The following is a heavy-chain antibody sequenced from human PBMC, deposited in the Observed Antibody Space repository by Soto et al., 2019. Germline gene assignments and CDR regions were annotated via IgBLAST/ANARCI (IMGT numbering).Heavy chain of an antibody. CDR1: GGSFSGYY. Sequence: PSETLSLTCAVYGGSFSGYYWGWFRQPPGKGLEWIGEVKHSGNINYNPSLKTRLTVSVDTSKNQFSLKLSSMTAAHTAMYYCARGSHFDFSSGYADSFDVWGQGAMVTVSS. V-gene: IGHV4-34*01. J-gene: IGHJ3*01. CDR3: ARGSHFDFSSGYADSFDV. CDR2: VKHSGNI. D-gene: IGHD3-3*01.